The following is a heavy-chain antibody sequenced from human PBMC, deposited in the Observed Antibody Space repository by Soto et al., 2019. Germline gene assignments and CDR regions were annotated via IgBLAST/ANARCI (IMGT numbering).Heavy chain of an antibody. V-gene: IGHV3-15*07. Sequence: VQLVESGGGLVKPGGSLRLSCAASGFTFSIAWVNWVRQAPGKGLEWVGRIKSEADGGTTDYATPVEGRFAISRDDSKNTLYLQMNSLKAEDTAVYYCTTDKSYWGQGTLVTVSA. CDR3: TTDKSY. CDR2: IKSEADGGTT. J-gene: IGHJ4*02. CDR1: GFTFSIAW.